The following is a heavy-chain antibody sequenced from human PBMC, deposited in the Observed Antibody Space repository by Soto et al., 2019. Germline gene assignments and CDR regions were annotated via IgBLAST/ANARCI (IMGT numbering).Heavy chain of an antibody. Sequence: QVQLQQWGAGLLKPSETLSLTCAVYGVSFSGYYWSWIRQPPGKGLEWIGEINHSGSTNYNPSLKSRVTISVDTSKNQFSLKLSSVTAADTAVYYCARGGVVPAATIDYWGQGTLVTVSS. CDR2: INHSGST. J-gene: IGHJ4*02. CDR3: ARGGVVPAATIDY. D-gene: IGHD2-2*01. CDR1: GVSFSGYY. V-gene: IGHV4-34*01.